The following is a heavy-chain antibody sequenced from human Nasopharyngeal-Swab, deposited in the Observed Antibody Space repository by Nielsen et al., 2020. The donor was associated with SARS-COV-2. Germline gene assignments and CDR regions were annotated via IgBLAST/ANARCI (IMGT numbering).Heavy chain of an antibody. CDR1: GGSISSGGHY. CDR3: ARGDIVGATNVWFDP. D-gene: IGHD1-26*01. CDR2: IISSGST. V-gene: IGHV4-31*03. Sequence: SETLSLTCTVSGGSISSGGHYWSWIRQHPGKGLEWIGYIISSGSTYYIPSLKSRLSISVDTSTNQFSLRLSSVTAADTGVYYCARGDIVGATNVWFDPWGQGTLVTVSS. J-gene: IGHJ5*02.